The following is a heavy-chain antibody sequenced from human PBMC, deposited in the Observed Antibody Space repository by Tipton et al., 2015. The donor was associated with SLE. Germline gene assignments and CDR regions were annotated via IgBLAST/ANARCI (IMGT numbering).Heavy chain of an antibody. V-gene: IGHV4-39*07. CDR1: GGSISSSSYY. D-gene: IGHD6-19*01. CDR2: TYYSGST. Sequence: TLSLTCTVSGGSISSSSYYWGWIRQPPGKGLEWIGSTYYSGSTYYNPSLKSRVTISVDTSKNQFSLKLSSVTAADTAVYYCARGPEQWLVNPHYFDYWGQGTLVTVSS. J-gene: IGHJ4*02. CDR3: ARGPEQWLVNPHYFDY.